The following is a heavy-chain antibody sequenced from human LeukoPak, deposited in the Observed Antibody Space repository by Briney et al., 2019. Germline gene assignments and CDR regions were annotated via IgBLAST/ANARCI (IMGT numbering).Heavy chain of an antibody. D-gene: IGHD2-2*01. J-gene: IGHJ4*02. CDR2: IWYDGSNK. Sequence: GGSLRLSCAASGFTFSSYGMHWVRQAPGKGLEWVAVIWYDGSNKYYADSVKGRFTISRDNSKNTLYLQMNSLRAEDTAVYYCAKDQLPAAPYGGFDYWGQGTLVTVSS. V-gene: IGHV3-33*06. CDR3: AKDQLPAAPYGGFDY. CDR1: GFTFSSYG.